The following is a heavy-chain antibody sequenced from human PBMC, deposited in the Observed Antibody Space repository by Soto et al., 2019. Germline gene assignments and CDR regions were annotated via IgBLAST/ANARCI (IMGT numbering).Heavy chain of an antibody. CDR1: GGTFSNYA. CDR2: AIPVYGST. D-gene: IGHD1-26*01. Sequence: QVQLVQSGAEVKKPGTSVKVSCEVSGGTFSNYAITWVRQAPGQGLEWLGGAIPVYGSTNYAQKLQGRVTITAGDSATTTSMELSSLRSDDTAVYYCARRGVATSRDAFHIWGQGPLVTV. V-gene: IGHV1-69*01. CDR3: ARRGVATSRDAFHI. J-gene: IGHJ3*02.